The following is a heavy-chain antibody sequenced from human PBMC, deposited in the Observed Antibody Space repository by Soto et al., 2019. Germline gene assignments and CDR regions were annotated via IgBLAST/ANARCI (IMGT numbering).Heavy chain of an antibody. Sequence: SETLSLTCPISVASNSTYDSTWIRQPPGKGLEWIGYIYYSWSTNYNPSLKSRVTIALETSRSQFSLRLTSVTAADTAVYYCARVGKYYQSLDPWGPGTLVTVSS. J-gene: IGHJ5*02. D-gene: IGHD2-2*01. CDR1: VASNSTYD. V-gene: IGHV4-59*08. CDR2: IYYSWST. CDR3: ARVGKYYQSLDP.